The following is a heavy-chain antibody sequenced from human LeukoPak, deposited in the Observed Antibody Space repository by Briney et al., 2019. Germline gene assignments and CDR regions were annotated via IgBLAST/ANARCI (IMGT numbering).Heavy chain of an antibody. CDR1: GFTSSNYA. CDR2: ITGSGGGT. Sequence: PGASLRPSCAASGFTSSNYAMSWVRQAPGKGLEWVSAITGSGGGTYYADSVKGRFTISRDNSKNTLYLQMNSLRAEDTAVYYCAKWGDYDVLTGYYDPDYWGQGTLVTVSS. D-gene: IGHD3-9*01. J-gene: IGHJ4*02. V-gene: IGHV3-23*01. CDR3: AKWGDYDVLTGYYDPDY.